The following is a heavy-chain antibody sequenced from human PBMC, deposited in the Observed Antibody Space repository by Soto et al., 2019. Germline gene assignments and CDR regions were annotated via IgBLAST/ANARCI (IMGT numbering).Heavy chain of an antibody. Sequence: QPVGSLRLSCAASGFTFSSYEMNWVRQAPGKGLEWISYITSSGSTIYYADSVKGRFTISRDNAKISLYLQMNSLRAEDTAVYYCARRYCSSNSCYLPFDYWGQGTLVTVSS. V-gene: IGHV3-48*03. CDR3: ARRYCSSNSCYLPFDY. D-gene: IGHD2-2*01. CDR2: ITSSGSTI. J-gene: IGHJ4*02. CDR1: GFTFSSYE.